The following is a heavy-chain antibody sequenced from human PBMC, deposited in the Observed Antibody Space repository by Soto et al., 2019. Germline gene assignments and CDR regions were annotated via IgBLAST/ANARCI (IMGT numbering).Heavy chain of an antibody. CDR2: ISYDGSNK. Sequence: GGSLRLSCAASGFTFTNYAMSWVRQAPGKGLEWVAVISYDGSNKYYADSVKGRFTISRDNSKNTLYLQMNSLRAEDTAVYYCAREDSSGWPDFDYWGQGTLVTVSS. J-gene: IGHJ4*02. V-gene: IGHV3-30-3*01. CDR3: AREDSSGWPDFDY. D-gene: IGHD6-19*01. CDR1: GFTFTNYA.